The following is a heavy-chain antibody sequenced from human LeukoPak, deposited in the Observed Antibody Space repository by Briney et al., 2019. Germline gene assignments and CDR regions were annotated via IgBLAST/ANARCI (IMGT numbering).Heavy chain of an antibody. J-gene: IGHJ6*03. Sequence: PGGSLRLSCAASGFTFSNAWMSWVRQAPGKGLEWVGRIKSKTDGGTTDYAATVKGRFTISRDDSKNTLYLQMNSLKTEDTAVYYCTPAAHYYYMDVWGKGTTVTVSS. V-gene: IGHV3-15*01. CDR2: IKSKTDGGTT. CDR3: TPAAHYYYMDV. CDR1: GFTFSNAW. D-gene: IGHD2-15*01.